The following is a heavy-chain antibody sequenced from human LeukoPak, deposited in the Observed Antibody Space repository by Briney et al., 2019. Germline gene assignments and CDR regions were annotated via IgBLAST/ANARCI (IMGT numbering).Heavy chain of an antibody. V-gene: IGHV3-23*01. CDR3: AKDWGDLSLYFDY. Sequence: PGGSLRFSCAASGFTFSSDAMSCVRQAPGKGLEWVSAISGSGGSTYYADSVKGRFTISRDNSKNTLYLQMNSLRAEDTAVYYCAKDWGDLSLYFDYWGQGTLVTVPS. CDR1: GFTFSSDA. D-gene: IGHD3-16*01. J-gene: IGHJ4*02. CDR2: ISGSGGST.